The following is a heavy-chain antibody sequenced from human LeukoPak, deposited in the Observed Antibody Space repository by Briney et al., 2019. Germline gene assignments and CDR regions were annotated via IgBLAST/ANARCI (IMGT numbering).Heavy chain of an antibody. CDR2: INHSGST. CDR3: ARVFLNAAYYFDY. D-gene: IGHD2-21*01. V-gene: IGHV4-34*01. Sequence: SETLSLTCAVYGGSFSGYYWSWIRQPPGKGLEWIGEINHSGSTNYNPSLKSRVTISVDTSKNQFSLKLSSVTAADTAVYYCARVFLNAAYYFDYWGQGTLVTVSS. J-gene: IGHJ4*02. CDR1: GGSFSGYY.